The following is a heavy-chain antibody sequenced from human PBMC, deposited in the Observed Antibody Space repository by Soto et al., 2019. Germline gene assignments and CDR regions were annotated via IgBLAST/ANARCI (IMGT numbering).Heavy chain of an antibody. Sequence: APVEVSCQASGYNFASCGRRWGRQAPGQRLEWMGWISAYNGNTNYAQKLQGRVTMTTDTSTSTAYMELRSLRSDDTAVYYCARDLARKAVAGTNWFDPWGQGTLVTVSS. CDR3: ARDLARKAVAGTNWFDP. CDR2: ISAYNGNT. CDR1: GYNFASCG. D-gene: IGHD6-19*01. J-gene: IGHJ5*02. V-gene: IGHV1-18*01.